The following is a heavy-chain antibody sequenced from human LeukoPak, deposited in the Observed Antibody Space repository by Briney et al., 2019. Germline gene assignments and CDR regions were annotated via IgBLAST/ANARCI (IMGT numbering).Heavy chain of an antibody. V-gene: IGHV4-34*01. J-gene: IGHJ4*02. CDR3: ARLRVGSVWFGISLGGGYFDY. Sequence: PSETLSLTCAVYGGSFSGYYWSWIRQPPGKGLEWIGEINHSGSTNYNPSLKRRVTISVDTSKNQFSLKLSSVTAAYTAVYYCARLRVGSVWFGISLGGGYFDYWGQGTLVTVSS. CDR1: GGSFSGYY. D-gene: IGHD3-10*01. CDR2: INHSGST.